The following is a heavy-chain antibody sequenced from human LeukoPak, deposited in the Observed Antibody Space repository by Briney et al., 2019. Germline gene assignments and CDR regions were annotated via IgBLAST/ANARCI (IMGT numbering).Heavy chain of an antibody. CDR2: IYYSGST. V-gene: IGHV4-59*12. D-gene: IGHD2-15*01. CDR1: GGSISSYY. Sequence: SETLSLTCTVSGGSISSYYWSWIRQPPGKGLEWIGYIYYSGSTNYNPSLKSRVTISVDTSKNQFSLKLTSVTAADTAVYYCARDRVPGYFDSWGQGTLVTVSS. CDR3: ARDRVPGYFDS. J-gene: IGHJ4*02.